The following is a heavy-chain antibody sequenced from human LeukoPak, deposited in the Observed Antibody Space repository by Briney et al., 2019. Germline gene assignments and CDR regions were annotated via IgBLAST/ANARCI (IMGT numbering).Heavy chain of an antibody. Sequence: GGSLRLSCAASGFTVSNNYMSWVRQAPGKGLEWVSVIYSGGNTYYADSVKGRFTISRDNSKNTLFLQMNSLRAEDTAVYYCAAPFWSGYPNWGQGTPVTVSS. D-gene: IGHD3-3*01. CDR3: AAPFWSGYPN. CDR1: GFTVSNNY. J-gene: IGHJ4*02. CDR2: IYSGGNT. V-gene: IGHV3-66*01.